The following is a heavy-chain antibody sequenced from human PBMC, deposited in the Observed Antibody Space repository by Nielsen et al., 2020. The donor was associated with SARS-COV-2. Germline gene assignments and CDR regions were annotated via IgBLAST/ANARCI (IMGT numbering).Heavy chain of an antibody. J-gene: IGHJ5*02. Sequence: WIRQPPGKGLEWIGYIYYSGSTNYNPSLKSRVTISVDTSKNQFSLKLSSVTAADTAVYYCARGWYCSSTSCDGGSWFDPWGQGTLVTVSS. CDR3: ARGWYCSSTSCDGGSWFDP. D-gene: IGHD2-2*01. CDR2: IYYSGST. V-gene: IGHV4-59*12.